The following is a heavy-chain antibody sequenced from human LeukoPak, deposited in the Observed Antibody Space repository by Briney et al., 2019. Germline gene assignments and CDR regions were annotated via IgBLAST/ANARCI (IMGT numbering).Heavy chain of an antibody. CDR3: ARDDRNGYPDY. V-gene: IGHV3-21*01. D-gene: IGHD5-24*01. J-gene: IGHJ4*02. CDR2: ISDSSSHT. CDR1: AFTFSSYN. Sequence: GGSLRLSCAASAFTFSSYNMNWVRQAPGKGLEWVSSISDSSSHTYYADSVKGRFTISRDNAKNSVYLQMNSLRAEDTAVYYCARDDRNGYPDYWGQGTLVTVSS.